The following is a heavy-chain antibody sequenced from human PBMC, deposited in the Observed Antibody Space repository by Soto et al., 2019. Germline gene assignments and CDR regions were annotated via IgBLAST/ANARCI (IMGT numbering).Heavy chain of an antibody. V-gene: IGHV1-69*06. CDR3: AVAVTGSRSPLAH. Sequence: QVQLVQSGAEVKKPGSSVKVSCKASGGTFSSNAISWVRQAPGQGLEWMGGIIPIYASPNYAQNFQGRVTVTADKATSTAYLELSRLKFADSXIYYXAVAVTGSRSPLAHWGQGTLVIVSS. J-gene: IGHJ4*02. CDR1: GGTFSSNA. CDR2: IIPIYASP. D-gene: IGHD6-19*01.